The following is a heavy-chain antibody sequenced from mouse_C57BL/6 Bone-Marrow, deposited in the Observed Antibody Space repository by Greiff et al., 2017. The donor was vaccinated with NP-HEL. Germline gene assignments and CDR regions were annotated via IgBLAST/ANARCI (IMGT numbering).Heavy chain of an antibody. D-gene: IGHD2-3*01. Sequence: EVQLQESGGGLVKPGGSLKLSCAASGFTFSDYGMHWVRQAPEKGLEWVAYISSGSSTIYYADTVKGRFTISRDNAKNTLFLQMTSLRSEDTAMYYCASYDGPWFAYWGQGTLVTVSA. CDR1: GFTFSDYG. J-gene: IGHJ3*01. V-gene: IGHV5-17*01. CDR2: ISSGSSTI. CDR3: ASYDGPWFAY.